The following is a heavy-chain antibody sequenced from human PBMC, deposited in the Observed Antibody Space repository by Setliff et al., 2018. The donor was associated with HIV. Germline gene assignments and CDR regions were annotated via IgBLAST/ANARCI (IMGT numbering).Heavy chain of an antibody. V-gene: IGHV4-39*07. CDR1: GDSISRSRYY. CDR3: ARGRGYSYGYYSGWSASDFDY. CDR2: FYYSGST. J-gene: IGHJ4*02. D-gene: IGHD5-18*01. Sequence: PSETLSLTCVVSGDSISRSRYYWGWIRQPPGKGLEWIGSFYYSGSTSYNPSLKSRVTISVDTSKNQFSLKLSSVTAADTAVYYCARGRGYSYGYYSGWSASDFDYWGQGTLVTVSS.